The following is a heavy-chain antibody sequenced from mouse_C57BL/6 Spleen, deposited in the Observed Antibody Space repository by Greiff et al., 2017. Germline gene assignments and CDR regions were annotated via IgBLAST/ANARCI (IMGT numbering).Heavy chain of an antibody. CDR2: ISSGSSTI. D-gene: IGHD1-1*01. Sequence: EVQLVESGGGLVKPGGSLKLSCAASGFTFSDYGMHWVRQAPEKGLEWVAYISSGSSTIYYADPVKGRFTISRDNAKNTLFLQMTSLRSEDTAMYYCARETTRGAMDYWGQGTSVTVSS. V-gene: IGHV5-17*01. J-gene: IGHJ4*01. CDR1: GFTFSDYG. CDR3: ARETTRGAMDY.